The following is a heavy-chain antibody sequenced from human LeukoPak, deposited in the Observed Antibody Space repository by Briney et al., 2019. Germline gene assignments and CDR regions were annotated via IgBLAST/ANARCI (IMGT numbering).Heavy chain of an antibody. Sequence: GGSLRLSCTVSGFTVSSNSMSWVRQAPGKGLEWVANIKEDGSEKNYVDSVKGRFTISRDNAKNSLYLQMNSLRAEDTAVYYCARDRCSGGSCYAEYFQHWGQGTLVTVSS. CDR2: IKEDGSEK. CDR1: GFTVSSNS. CDR3: ARDRCSGGSCYAEYFQH. J-gene: IGHJ1*01. V-gene: IGHV3-7*01. D-gene: IGHD2-15*01.